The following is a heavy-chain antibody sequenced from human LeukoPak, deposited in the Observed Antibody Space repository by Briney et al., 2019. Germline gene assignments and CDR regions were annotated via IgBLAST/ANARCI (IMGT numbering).Heavy chain of an antibody. CDR3: ASTGMVVAATKFQYAFDI. D-gene: IGHD2-15*01. J-gene: IGHJ3*02. CDR1: GGSFIGFH. CDR2: INHSGST. Sequence: SETLSLTCAVYGGSFIGFHWNWIRQPPGKGLEWIGDINHSGSTNYNPSLKSRVTISVDTSKNQFSLKLSSVTAADTAVYYCASTGMVVAATKFQYAFDIWGQGTMVTVSS. V-gene: IGHV4-34*01.